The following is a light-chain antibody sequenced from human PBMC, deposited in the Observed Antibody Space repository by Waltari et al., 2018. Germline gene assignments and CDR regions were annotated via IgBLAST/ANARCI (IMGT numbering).Light chain of an antibody. CDR2: AAS. J-gene: IGKJ2*01. CDR1: QAISNY. Sequence: DIQMTHSPSAMSASVGYIVTITCRASQAISNYLAWFQQKPGQAPKRLIYAASNLQPGVPSRFSGSGSGTEFTLTISSLQPEDFATYYCLQHNSDPQTFGQGTKLEIK. CDR3: LQHNSDPQT. V-gene: IGKV1-17*03.